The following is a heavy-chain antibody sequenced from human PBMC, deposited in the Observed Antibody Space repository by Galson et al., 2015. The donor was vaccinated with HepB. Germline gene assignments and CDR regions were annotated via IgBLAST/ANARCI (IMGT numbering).Heavy chain of an antibody. D-gene: IGHD6-19*01. CDR3: AKDLMVFWGYSSGWGLDY. CDR1: GFTFSSYA. J-gene: IGHJ4*02. CDR2: ISGSGGST. V-gene: IGHV3-23*01. Sequence: SLRLSCAASGFTFSSYAMSWVRQAPGKGLEWVSAISGSGGSTYYADSVKGRFTISRDNSKNTLYLQMNSLRAEDTAVYYCAKDLMVFWGYSSGWGLDYWGQGTLVTVSS.